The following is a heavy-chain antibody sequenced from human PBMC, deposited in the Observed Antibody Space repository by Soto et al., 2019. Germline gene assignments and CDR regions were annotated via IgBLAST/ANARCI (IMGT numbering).Heavy chain of an antibody. CDR2: LSYEGSEE. CDR1: GFNFGVFG. J-gene: IGHJ4*02. V-gene: IGHV3-30*03. D-gene: IGHD6-19*01. CDR3: ALTRRSSLLEVAGPGFEY. Sequence: GGSLRLSCAASGFNFGVFGMHWVRQAPVKGLEWLSVLSYEGSEEYYADSVRGRFTISRDNSKNTLFLQMDSLRVDDTGVYYCALTRRSSLLEVAGPGFEYWGQGTLVTVSS.